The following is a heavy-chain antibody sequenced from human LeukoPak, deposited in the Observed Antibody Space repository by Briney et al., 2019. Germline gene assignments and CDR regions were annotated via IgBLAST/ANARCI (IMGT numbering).Heavy chain of an antibody. V-gene: IGHV3-30*02. Sequence: GGSLRLSCAASGFTFSSYGMHWVRQAPGKGLEWVAFIRYDGSNKYYADSVKGRFIISRDNSKNTLYLQMNSLRAEDTAVYYCARTFGELWGALDYWGQGTLVTVSS. D-gene: IGHD3-10*01. CDR3: ARTFGELWGALDY. CDR1: GFTFSSYG. J-gene: IGHJ4*02. CDR2: IRYDGSNK.